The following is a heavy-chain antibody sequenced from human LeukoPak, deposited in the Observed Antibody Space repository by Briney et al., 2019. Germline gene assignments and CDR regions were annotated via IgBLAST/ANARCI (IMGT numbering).Heavy chain of an antibody. CDR3: ARDKRHSYGRYFDH. Sequence: PSETRSLTCSVSGDSISTYHWNWIRQPPGKGLEWIAFMQSSGNSNYNPSLKSRVTMFVDTSKSQFVLNLRSVTAADTAVYYCARDKRHSYGRYFDHWGQGMLVTVSS. V-gene: IGHV4-59*01. D-gene: IGHD5-18*01. J-gene: IGHJ4*02. CDR1: GDSISTYH. CDR2: MQSSGNS.